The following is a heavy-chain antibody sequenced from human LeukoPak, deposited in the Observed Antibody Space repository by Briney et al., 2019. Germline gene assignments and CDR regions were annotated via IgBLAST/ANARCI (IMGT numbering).Heavy chain of an antibody. CDR3: ARTRGYAFDY. Sequence: SEILSLTCAVYGGSFRGYYWSWIRQPPGKGLEWIGEINHSGSTNYNPSLKSRVIISVDTSKKQFSLKLSSVTAADTAVYYCARTRGYAFDYWGRGTLVTVSS. CDR2: INHSGST. D-gene: IGHD5-18*01. CDR1: GGSFRGYY. V-gene: IGHV4-34*01. J-gene: IGHJ4*02.